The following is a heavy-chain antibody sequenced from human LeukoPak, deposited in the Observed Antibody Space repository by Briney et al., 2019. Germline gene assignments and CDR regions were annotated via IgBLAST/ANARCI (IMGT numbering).Heavy chain of an antibody. CDR1: GGSGSSYY. J-gene: IGHJ6*02. D-gene: IGHD1-1*01. CDR3: ARCSRGTSVGMDV. CDR2: IYDSGTT. V-gene: IGHV4-59*08. Sequence: SETLSLTCSVSGGSGSSYYWSWIRQAPGKGLEWIGYIYDSGTTSYNPSLKSRVTISLDTSKNQLSLKLTSVTAADTAVYYCARCSRGTSVGMDVWGQGTTVTVSS.